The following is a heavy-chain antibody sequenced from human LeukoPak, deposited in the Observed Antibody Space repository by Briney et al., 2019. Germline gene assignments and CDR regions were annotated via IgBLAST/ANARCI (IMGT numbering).Heavy chain of an antibody. V-gene: IGHV1-69*06. CDR2: IIPIFGTA. D-gene: IGHD3-22*01. CDR3: ARRSPMIVVTEYAFDI. CDR1: GGTFSSYA. Sequence: EASVKVSCKASGGTFSSYAISWVRQAPGQGLEWMGGIIPIFGTANYAQKFQGRVTITADKSTSTAYMELSSLRSEDMAVYYCARRSPMIVVTEYAFDIWGQGTMVTVSS. J-gene: IGHJ3*02.